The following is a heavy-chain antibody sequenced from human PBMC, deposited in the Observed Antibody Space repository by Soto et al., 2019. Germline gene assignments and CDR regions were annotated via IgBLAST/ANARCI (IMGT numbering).Heavy chain of an antibody. J-gene: IGHJ6*02. D-gene: IGHD3-3*01. CDR1: GFTFSSYA. CDR3: AKDLGDFWRQGHYGMDV. V-gene: IGHV3-23*01. Sequence: GGSLRLSCAASGFTFSSYAMSWVRQAPGKGLEWVSAISGSGGSTYYADSVKGRFTISGDNSKNTLYLQMNSLRAEDTAVYYCAKDLGDFWRQGHYGMDVWGQGTTVTVSS. CDR2: ISGSGGST.